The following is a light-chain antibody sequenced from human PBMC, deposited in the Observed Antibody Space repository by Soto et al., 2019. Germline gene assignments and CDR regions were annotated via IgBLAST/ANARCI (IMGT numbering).Light chain of an antibody. J-gene: IGKJ4*01. V-gene: IGKV4-1*01. CDR3: QQYYSTPPT. CDR2: WAS. Sequence: DIVMTQSPDSLTVSLGERATINCKSSQSILSSSNNKNYLVWYQQNPGQPPKVLINWASTRESGVPDRFSGSGSGADFTLTISSLQAEDVAVYYCQQYYSTPPTFGGGTKLEIK. CDR1: QSILSSSNNKNY.